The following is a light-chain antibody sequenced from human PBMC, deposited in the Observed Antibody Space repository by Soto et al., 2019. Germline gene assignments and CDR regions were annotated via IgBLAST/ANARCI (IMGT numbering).Light chain of an antibody. CDR3: HQYKNWPPGP. CDR1: QSLSTN. V-gene: IGKV3-15*01. CDR2: GAS. J-gene: IGKJ5*01. Sequence: IVMTQSPDTLSVSPGERATLSCRASQSLSTNLAWYQQKPGQAPRLLIYGASTRATGIPDRFSGSGSGTEFTLTISSLQSEDFAVYYCHQYKNWPPGPFGQGTRLEIK.